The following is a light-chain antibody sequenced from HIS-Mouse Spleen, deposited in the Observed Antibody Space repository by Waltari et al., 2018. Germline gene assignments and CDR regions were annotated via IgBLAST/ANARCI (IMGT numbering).Light chain of an antibody. CDR3: QQYYSTPYT. V-gene: IGKV4-1*01. J-gene: IGKJ2*01. Sequence: DIVMTQSPDSLAVSLGARAPLNCKYNQSVLYSSNNKNYLAWYQQKPGQPPKLLIYWASTRESGVPDRFSGSGSGTDFTLTISSLQAEDVAVYYCQQYYSTPYTFGQGTKLEIK. CDR2: WAS. CDR1: QSVLYSSNNKNY.